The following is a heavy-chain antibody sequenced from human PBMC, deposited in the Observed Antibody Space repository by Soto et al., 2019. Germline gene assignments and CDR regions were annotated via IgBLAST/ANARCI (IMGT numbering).Heavy chain of an antibody. J-gene: IGHJ4*02. V-gene: IGHV3-66*01. Sequence: EVQLVESGGGLVQPGGSLRLSCAASGFTVSSNYMSWVRQAPGKGLEWVSVIYSGGSTYYADSVKGRFTISRDNSKNTLYLQMNRLRDEHTSVYYCARSIGYSYGYGFDYWGQGTLVTVSS. D-gene: IGHD5-18*01. CDR1: GFTVSSNY. CDR2: IYSGGST. CDR3: ARSIGYSYGYGFDY.